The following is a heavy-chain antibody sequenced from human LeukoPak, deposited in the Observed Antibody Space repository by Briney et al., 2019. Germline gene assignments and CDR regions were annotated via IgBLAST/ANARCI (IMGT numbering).Heavy chain of an antibody. J-gene: IGHJ5*02. CDR1: RIIVSSNY. Sequence: SGGSLRLSCVASRIIVSSNYMTWVRQAPGKGLEWVSVIYSGGSTYYADSVKGRFTISRDNSKNTLYLQMNNLRVEDTAVYYCARDRSWFGPWGQGTPVTVSS. CDR2: IYSGGST. CDR3: ARDRSWFGP. D-gene: IGHD6-19*01. V-gene: IGHV3-66*01.